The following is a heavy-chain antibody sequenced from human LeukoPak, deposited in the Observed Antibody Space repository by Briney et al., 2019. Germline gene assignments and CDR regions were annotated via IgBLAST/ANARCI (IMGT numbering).Heavy chain of an antibody. D-gene: IGHD3-3*01. V-gene: IGHV3-66*02. CDR3: ARNPPNYDFWSGYWY. J-gene: IGHJ4*02. CDR1: GFTVSINY. CDR2: IYSGGST. Sequence: GGSLRLSCAASGFTVSINYMSWVRQAPGRGLEWVSVIYSGGSTYYADSVKGRFTISRDNSKNTLYLQMNSLRAEDTAVYYCARNPPNYDFWSGYWYWGQGTLVTVSS.